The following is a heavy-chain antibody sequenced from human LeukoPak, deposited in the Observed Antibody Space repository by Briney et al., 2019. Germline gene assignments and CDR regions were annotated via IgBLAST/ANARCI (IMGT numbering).Heavy chain of an antibody. CDR2: IIDSGGST. D-gene: IGHD3-10*01. J-gene: IGHJ4*02. CDR3: AKFRGRGAVDY. CDR1: GFTFSSYA. Sequence: GGSLRLSCAASGFTFSSYAMSWVRRAPGKGPEWVSSIIDSGGSTYYADSVKGRFTISRDNSKNTLYLQMNSLRAEDTAVYYCAKFRGRGAVDYWGRGTLVTVSS. V-gene: IGHV3-23*01.